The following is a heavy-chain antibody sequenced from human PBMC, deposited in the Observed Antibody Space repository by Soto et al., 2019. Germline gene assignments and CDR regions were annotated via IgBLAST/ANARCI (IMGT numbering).Heavy chain of an antibody. V-gene: IGHV3-23*01. D-gene: IGHD3-9*01. CDR3: AKDHFDWLLYEMFDY. J-gene: IGHJ4*02. Sequence: TGGSLRLSCAASGFTFGSYAVSWVRQAPGKGLEWVSAISGSGGSTYYADSVKGRFTISRDNSKNTLYLQMNSLRAEDTAVYYCAKDHFDWLLYEMFDYWGQGTLVTVSS. CDR1: GFTFGSYA. CDR2: ISGSGGST.